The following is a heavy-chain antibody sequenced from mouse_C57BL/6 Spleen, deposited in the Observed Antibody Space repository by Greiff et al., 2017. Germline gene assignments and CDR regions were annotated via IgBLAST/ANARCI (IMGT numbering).Heavy chain of an antibody. CDR2: IYPGSGST. Sequence: VQLQQPGAELVKPGASVKMSCKASGYTFTSYWITWVKQRPGQGLEWIGDIYPGSGSTNYNEKFKSKATLTVDTSSSTAYMQLSSLTSEDSAVYYCARVGDGYPYYYAMDYWGQGTSVTVSS. V-gene: IGHV1-55*01. J-gene: IGHJ4*01. D-gene: IGHD2-3*01. CDR1: GYTFTSYW. CDR3: ARVGDGYPYYYAMDY.